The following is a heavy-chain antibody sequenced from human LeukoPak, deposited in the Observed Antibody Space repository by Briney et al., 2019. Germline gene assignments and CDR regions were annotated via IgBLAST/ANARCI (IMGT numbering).Heavy chain of an antibody. CDR2: VYWDDGE. D-gene: IGHD3-22*01. Sequence: SGPTLVNPTQTLTLTCTFSGFSLTSRGVLVGWIRQSPGKALEFLALVYWDDGERYSPSLTSRLSITKDTSKNQVILILTDVDPVDTATYYCAHRFDTSGDRPYYSDYWGQGILVTVSS. CDR3: AHRFDTSGDRPYYSDY. J-gene: IGHJ4*02. CDR1: GFSLTSRGVL. V-gene: IGHV2-5*02.